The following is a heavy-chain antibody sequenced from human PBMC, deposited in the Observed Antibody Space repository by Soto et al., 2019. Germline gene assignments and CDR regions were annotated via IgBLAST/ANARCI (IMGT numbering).Heavy chain of an antibody. CDR2: IIPIFGTA. CDR3: ASVYYDSSGYHAFDI. V-gene: IGHV1-69*06. J-gene: IGHJ3*02. Sequence: ASVKVSWKASGGTFSSYAISWVRQAPGQGLEWMGGIIPIFGTANYAQKFQGRVTITADKSTSTAYMELSSLRSEDTAVYYCASVYYDSSGYHAFDIWGQGTMVTVSS. D-gene: IGHD3-22*01. CDR1: GGTFSSYA.